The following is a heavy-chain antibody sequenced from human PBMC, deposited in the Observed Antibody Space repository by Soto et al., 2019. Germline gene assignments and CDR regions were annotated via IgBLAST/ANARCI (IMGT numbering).Heavy chain of an antibody. V-gene: IGHV3-9*01. D-gene: IGHD6-13*01. CDR3: AKDIIPTGSRSWLSWDGYFDL. CDR2: ISWNSRSI. CDR1: GFTFDNYA. Sequence: EVQLVESGGGLVQPGRSLRLSCAASGFTFDNYAMHWVRQAPGKGLERVSGISWNSRSIGYADSVKGRFTISRDNAKNSRYLQMNSLRAEDTALYYCAKDIIPTGSRSWLSWDGYFDLWGRGTLVTVSS. J-gene: IGHJ2*01.